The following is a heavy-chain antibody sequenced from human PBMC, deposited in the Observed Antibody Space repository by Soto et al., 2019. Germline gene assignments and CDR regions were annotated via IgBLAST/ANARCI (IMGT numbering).Heavy chain of an antibody. Sequence: GGSLRLSCAASGFTFSSYGMHWVRQAPGKGLEWVAVISYDGSNKYYADSVKGRFTISRDNSKNTLYLQMNSLRAEDTAVYYCAKEKVGYCSGGSCYMVDYWGQGTLVTVSS. J-gene: IGHJ4*02. CDR3: AKEKVGYCSGGSCYMVDY. CDR2: ISYDGSNK. V-gene: IGHV3-30*18. CDR1: GFTFSSYG. D-gene: IGHD2-15*01.